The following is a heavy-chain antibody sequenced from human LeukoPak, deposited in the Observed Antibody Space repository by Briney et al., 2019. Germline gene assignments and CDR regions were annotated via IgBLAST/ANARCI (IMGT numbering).Heavy chain of an antibody. CDR2: IHTSGST. D-gene: IGHD3-10*01. J-gene: IGHJ6*03. CDR3: ARVYDSGSQAYFYYMDV. Sequence: SETLSLTCTVSGGSISSYYWSWIRQPAGKGLEWIGRIHTSGSTNYNPSLKSRVTMSVDTSKNQFSLKVNSVTAADTAVYYCARVYDSGSQAYFYYMDVWGKGTTVTISS. CDR1: GGSISSYY. V-gene: IGHV4-4*07.